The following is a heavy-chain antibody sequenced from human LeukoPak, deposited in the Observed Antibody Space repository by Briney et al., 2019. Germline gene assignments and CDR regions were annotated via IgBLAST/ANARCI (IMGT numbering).Heavy chain of an antibody. Sequence: PSETLSLTCAISGGSINNYYWSWIRQPPGKGLEWIGYIYYSGTTNYSPSLNSRVNISLDTTKNQFSLRLSSVTAADTAVYYCARQTAKNVDTARFDSWGQGTLVTVSS. CDR3: ARQTAKNVDTARFDS. CDR2: IYYSGTT. V-gene: IGHV4-59*08. J-gene: IGHJ4*02. D-gene: IGHD5-18*01. CDR1: GGSINNYY.